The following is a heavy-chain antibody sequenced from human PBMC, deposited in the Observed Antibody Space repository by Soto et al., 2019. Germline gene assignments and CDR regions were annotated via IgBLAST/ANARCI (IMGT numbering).Heavy chain of an antibody. CDR3: AKPFRTTLPTPCYNVIPV. CDR2: IYYSGST. J-gene: IGHJ6*02. D-gene: IGHD4-17*01. CDR1: CGSISSYY. Sequence: ETLRLTCPVSCGSISSYYWSWIRQPPGKGLEWIGYIYYSGSTYYNPSLKSRVTISVDTSKNQFSLKLSSVTAADTAVYYCAKPFRTTLPTPCYNVIPVWTHGPTVTVS. V-gene: IGHV4-59*04.